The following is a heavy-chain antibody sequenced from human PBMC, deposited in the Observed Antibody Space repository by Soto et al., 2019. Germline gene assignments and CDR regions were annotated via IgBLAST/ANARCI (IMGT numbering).Heavy chain of an antibody. J-gene: IGHJ6*02. Sequence: SETLSLTCTVTGDFGTWIRQPPGKRLEWIGHMYNAGSTNYNPSFKSRVSTSVDTSKNQFSLKLNSVTAADTAVYYCARDLWGYCGTDCYPLDVWGQGTTVTVS. CDR1: GDF. CDR2: MYNAGST. V-gene: IGHV4-4*07. D-gene: IGHD2-21*02. CDR3: ARDLWGYCGTDCYPLDV.